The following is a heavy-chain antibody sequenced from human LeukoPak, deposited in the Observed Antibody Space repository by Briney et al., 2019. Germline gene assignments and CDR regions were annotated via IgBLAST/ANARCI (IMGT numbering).Heavy chain of an antibody. CDR2: IWYDGSNK. J-gene: IGHJ3*02. V-gene: IGHV3-33*01. CDR3: ARDLEPYYYDSSGYPGAFDI. CDR1: GFTFSSYG. D-gene: IGHD3-22*01. Sequence: PGVSLRLSCAASGFTFSSYGMHWVRQAPGKGLEWVAVIWYDGSNKYYADSVKGRFTISRDNSKNTLYLQMNSLRAEDTAVYYCARDLEPYYYDSSGYPGAFDIWGQGTMVTVSS.